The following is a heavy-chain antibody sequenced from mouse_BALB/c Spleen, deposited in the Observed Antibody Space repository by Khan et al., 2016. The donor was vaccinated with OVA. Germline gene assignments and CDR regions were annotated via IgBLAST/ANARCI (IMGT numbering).Heavy chain of an antibody. CDR1: GFTFSSFA. CDR3: ANGNYGWFAY. CDR2: ISSAGTYT. V-gene: IGHV5-9-1*01. J-gene: IGHJ3*01. Sequence: EVELVESGGGLVKPGGSLKLSCAASGFTFSSFAMSWVRQIPEKRLEWVATISSAGTYTYYPDSVKGRFTISRDNAKNTLYLQMNRLRSEDTAMYYCANGNYGWFAYWGQGTLVTVSA. D-gene: IGHD2-1*01.